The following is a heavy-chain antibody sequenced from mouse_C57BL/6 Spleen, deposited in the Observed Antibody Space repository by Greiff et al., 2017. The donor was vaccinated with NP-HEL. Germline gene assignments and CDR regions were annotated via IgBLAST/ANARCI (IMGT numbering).Heavy chain of an antibody. CDR1: GFTFSNYW. J-gene: IGHJ2*01. CDR3: TELTFGYFDY. D-gene: IGHD4-1*01. Sequence: EVKLQESGGGLVQPGGSMKLSCVASGFTFSNYWMNWVRQSPEKGLEWVAQIRLKSDNYATHYAESVKGRFTISRDDSKSSVYLQMNNLSAEDTGSYYCTELTFGYFDYWGQGTTLTVSS. V-gene: IGHV6-3*01. CDR2: IRLKSDNYAT.